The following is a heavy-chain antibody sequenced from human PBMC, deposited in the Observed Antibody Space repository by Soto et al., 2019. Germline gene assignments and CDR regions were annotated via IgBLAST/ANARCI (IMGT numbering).Heavy chain of an antibody. D-gene: IGHD2-2*01. CDR2: IIPVFGTP. J-gene: IGHJ6*02. CDR3: ARERSVGYCITTTCPTPFYYYAMDV. Sequence: QVQLVQSGAEVKKPGSSLKVSCKASGGTFTNYAFSWVRQAPGQGLEWMGGIIPVFGTPDYAQKFQGRGTITADESTRTASMELSSLRSDDTAVYYCARERSVGYCITTTCPTPFYYYAMDVWCQGTTVTVSS. V-gene: IGHV1-69*12. CDR1: GGTFTNYA.